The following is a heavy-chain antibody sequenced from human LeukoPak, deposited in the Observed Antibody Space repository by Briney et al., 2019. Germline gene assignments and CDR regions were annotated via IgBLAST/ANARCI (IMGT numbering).Heavy chain of an antibody. V-gene: IGHV3-23*01. D-gene: IGHD3-22*01. Sequence: PGGSLRLSCAASGLTFSSYAMSWVRQAPGKGLEWVSAISGSGGSTYYADSVKGRFTISRDNSKNTLYLQMNSLRAEDTAVYYCAKTHYDSQEVLYYFDYWGQGTLVTVSS. CDR1: GLTFSSYA. CDR2: ISGSGGST. CDR3: AKTHYDSQEVLYYFDY. J-gene: IGHJ4*02.